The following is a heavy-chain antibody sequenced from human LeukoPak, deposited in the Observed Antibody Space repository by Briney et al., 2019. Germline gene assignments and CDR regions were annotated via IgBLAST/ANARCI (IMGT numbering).Heavy chain of an antibody. V-gene: IGHV3-21*01. J-gene: IGHJ4*02. Sequence: PGGPLRLSCAASGFTFSSYSMNWVRQAPGKGLEWVSSISSSSSYIYYADSVKGRFTISRDNAKNSLYLQMNSLRAEDTAVYYCAREWIQTFDYWGQGTLVTVSS. CDR1: GFTFSSYS. CDR2: ISSSSSYI. D-gene: IGHD5-18*01. CDR3: AREWIQTFDY.